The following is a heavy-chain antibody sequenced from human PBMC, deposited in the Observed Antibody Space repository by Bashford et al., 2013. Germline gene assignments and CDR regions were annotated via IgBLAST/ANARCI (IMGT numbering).Heavy chain of an antibody. CDR1: S. D-gene: IGHD3-3*01. J-gene: IGHJ4*02. CDR3: ASRGNIKDFWSGEFDY. Sequence: SRRWIRQPPGKGLEWIGSIYYSGSTYYNPSLKSRVTISVDTSKNQFSLKLSSVTAADTAVYYCASRGNIKDFWSGEFDYWGQGTLVTVSS. V-gene: IGHV4-39*01. CDR2: IYYSGST.